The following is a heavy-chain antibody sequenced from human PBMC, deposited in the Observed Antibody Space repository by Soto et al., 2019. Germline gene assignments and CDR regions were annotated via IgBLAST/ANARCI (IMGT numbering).Heavy chain of an antibody. CDR2: INPSGGST. V-gene: IGHV1-46*01. CDR1: GYTFTSYY. Sequence: GASGKVSCKAAGYTFTSYYMHWVRQAPGQGLEWMGIINPSGGSTSYAQKFQGRVTMTRDTSTSTVYMELSSLRSEDTAVYYRARDREAATPYYYYGMDVWGQGTTVTVSS. J-gene: IGHJ6*02. D-gene: IGHD2-15*01. CDR3: ARDREAATPYYYYGMDV.